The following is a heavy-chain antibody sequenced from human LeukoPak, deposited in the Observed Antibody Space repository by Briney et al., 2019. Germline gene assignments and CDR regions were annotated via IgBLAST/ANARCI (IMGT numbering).Heavy chain of an antibody. Sequence: ETLSLTCTVSGGSISSYYWSWIRQPPGKGLEWVSAISGSGGSTYYADSVKGRFTTSRDNSKNTLYLQMNSLRAEDTAVYYCAKVASSGFVDYWGQGTLVTVSS. D-gene: IGHD6-19*01. V-gene: IGHV3-23*01. CDR3: AKVASSGFVDY. CDR2: ISGSGGST. J-gene: IGHJ4*02. CDR1: GGSISSYY.